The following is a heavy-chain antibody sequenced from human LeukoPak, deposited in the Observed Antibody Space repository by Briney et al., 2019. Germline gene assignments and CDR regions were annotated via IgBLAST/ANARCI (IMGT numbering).Heavy chain of an antibody. D-gene: IGHD3-10*01. Sequence: ASRKVSCKVSGYTLTELSIHSVRQAPGKGLEWRGGFDPEDGVTIYAQKFQCRVTMTEDTSTDTAYMELSSLRSEDTAVYYCATGYYGSGCYTSSMDVWGKGTTVTVSS. CDR1: GYTLTELS. CDR3: ATGYYGSGCYTSSMDV. J-gene: IGHJ6*04. V-gene: IGHV1-24*01. CDR2: FDPEDGVT.